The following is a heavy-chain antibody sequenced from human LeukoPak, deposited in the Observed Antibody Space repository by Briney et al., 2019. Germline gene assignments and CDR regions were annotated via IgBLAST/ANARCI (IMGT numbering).Heavy chain of an antibody. V-gene: IGHV3-48*03. D-gene: IGHD3-22*01. CDR2: ISSSGSTI. CDR1: GFTFSSYE. J-gene: IGHJ4*02. CDR3: ARWRYYDSSGYYYYFDY. Sequence: AGGSLRLSCAASGFTFSSYEMNWVRQAPGKGLEWVSYISSSGSTIYYADSVKGRFTISRDNAKNSLYLQMNSLRAEDTAVYYCARWRYYDSSGYYYYFDYWGLGTLVTVSS.